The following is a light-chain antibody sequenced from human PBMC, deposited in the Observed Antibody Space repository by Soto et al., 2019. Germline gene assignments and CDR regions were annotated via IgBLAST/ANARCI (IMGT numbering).Light chain of an antibody. CDR1: QGISSY. CDR3: QQYYSYPRA. Sequence: IQMTQSPSTLSASVGDRFTITFRASQGISSYLAWYQQKPGKAPKLLIYAASTLQSGVPSRFSGNGSGTDFTLTISCLQSEDFATYYCQQYYSYPRALGQGTRLEIK. CDR2: AAS. J-gene: IGKJ5*01. V-gene: IGKV1-8*01.